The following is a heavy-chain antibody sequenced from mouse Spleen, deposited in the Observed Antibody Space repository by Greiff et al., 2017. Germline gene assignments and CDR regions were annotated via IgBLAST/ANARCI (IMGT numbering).Heavy chain of an antibody. D-gene: IGHD1-2*01. CDR3: ARLTATWYFDV. Sequence: EVQGVESGGGLVKLGGSLKLSCAASGFTFSSYAMSWVRQTPEKRLEWVATISSGGGNTYYPDSVKGRFTISRDNAKNTLYLQMSSLKSEDTAMYYCARLTATWYFDVWGAGTTVTVSS. J-gene: IGHJ1*01. CDR2: ISSGGGNT. CDR1: GFTFSSYA. V-gene: IGHV5-9-3*01.